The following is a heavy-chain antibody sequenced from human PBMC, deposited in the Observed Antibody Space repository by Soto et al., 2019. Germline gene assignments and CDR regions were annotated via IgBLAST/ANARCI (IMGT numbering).Heavy chain of an antibody. CDR3: AKGILSATIGPYAMDV. CDR1: GFAFRSYA. J-gene: IGHJ6*02. V-gene: IGHV3-30*18. CDR2: ISYDGGNI. D-gene: IGHD3-16*01. Sequence: GGSLRLSCEASGFAFRSYAMHWVRQAPGKGLEWVGVISYDGGNIYYADSVKGRFTISRDNSKNTLYVQVKSLRPEDTAVYYCAKGILSATIGPYAMDVWGQGTTVTVSS.